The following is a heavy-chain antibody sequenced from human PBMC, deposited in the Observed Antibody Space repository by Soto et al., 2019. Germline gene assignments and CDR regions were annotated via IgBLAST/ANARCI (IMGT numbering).Heavy chain of an antibody. CDR2: ISWDGGST. J-gene: IGHJ4*02. V-gene: IGHV3-43*01. CDR3: AKGRITMVRGGEIDY. CDR1: GFTFDDYT. D-gene: IGHD3-10*01. Sequence: EVQLVESGGVVVQPGGSLRLSCAASGFTFDDYTMHWVRQAPGKGLEWVSLISWDGGSTYYADSVKGRFTISRDNSKNSLYLQMNSLRTEDTALYYCAKGRITMVRGGEIDYWGQGTLVTVSS.